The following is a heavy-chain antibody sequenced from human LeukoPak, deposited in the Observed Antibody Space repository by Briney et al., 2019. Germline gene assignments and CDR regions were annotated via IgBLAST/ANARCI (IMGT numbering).Heavy chain of an antibody. CDR2: ISAYNGNT. D-gene: IGHD3-3*01. CDR1: GYTFTSYG. V-gene: IGHV1-18*01. J-gene: IGHJ4*02. CDR3: ARDESPYYDFWSGCCHFDY. Sequence: ASVKVSCKASGYTFTSYGISWVRQAPGQGLEWMGWISAYNGNTNYAQKLQGRVTMTTDTSTSTAYMELRSLRSDDTAVYYCARDESPYYDFWSGCCHFDYWGQGTLVTVSS.